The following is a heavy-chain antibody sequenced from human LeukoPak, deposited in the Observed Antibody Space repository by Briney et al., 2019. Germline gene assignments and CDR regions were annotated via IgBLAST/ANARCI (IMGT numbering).Heavy chain of an antibody. V-gene: IGHV3-21*01. CDR1: GFTFSSYS. CDR2: ISSSSSYI. Sequence: GGSLRLSCAASGFTFSSYSMNWVRQAQGKGLEWVSSISSSSSYIYYADSVKGRFTISRDNAKNSLYLQMNSLRAEDTAVYYCARAGYCSSTSCYDYCGQGTLVTVSS. CDR3: ARAGYCSSTSCYDY. D-gene: IGHD2-2*01. J-gene: IGHJ4*02.